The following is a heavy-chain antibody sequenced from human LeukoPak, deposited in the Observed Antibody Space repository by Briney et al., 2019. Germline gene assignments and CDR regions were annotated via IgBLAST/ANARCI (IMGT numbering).Heavy chain of an antibody. CDR1: GGSISSYY. J-gene: IGHJ5*02. CDR3: ASEIGYCSSTSCYVP. Sequence: PSETLSLTCTVSGGSISSYYWSWIRQPAGKGLEWIGRIYTSGSTNYNPSLKSRVTMSVDTSKNQFSLKLSSVTAADTAVYYCASEIGYCSSTSCYVPWGQGTLVTVSS. V-gene: IGHV4-4*07. D-gene: IGHD2-2*01. CDR2: IYTSGST.